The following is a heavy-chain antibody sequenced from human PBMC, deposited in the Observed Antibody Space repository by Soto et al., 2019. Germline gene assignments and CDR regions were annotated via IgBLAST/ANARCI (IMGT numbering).Heavy chain of an antibody. CDR3: ARQSIAARSWFDP. Sequence: ETLSLTCPVSGGSISSYYWSWIRQPPGKGLEWIGYIYYSGSTNYNPSLKSRVTISVDTSKNQFSLKLSSVTAADTAVYYCARQSIAARSWFDPWGQGTLVTVYS. CDR2: IYYSGST. J-gene: IGHJ5*02. D-gene: IGHD6-6*01. V-gene: IGHV4-59*01. CDR1: GGSISSYY.